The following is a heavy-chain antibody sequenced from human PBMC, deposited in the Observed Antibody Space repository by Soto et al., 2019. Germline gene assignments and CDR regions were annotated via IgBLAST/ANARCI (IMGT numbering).Heavy chain of an antibody. D-gene: IGHD6-19*01. CDR3: AIPPPIEVAGPDY. Sequence: SETLSLTCSVSGGSISGSHYHWGWIRQPPGKGLEWIGSIDDSGKVYYNPSLTGRATLFVDTSRNRLSLNLDSVTAADTAVYYCAIPPPIEVAGPDYWGQGTLVTVSS. CDR1: GGSISGSHYH. J-gene: IGHJ4*02. CDR2: IDDSGKV. V-gene: IGHV4-39*02.